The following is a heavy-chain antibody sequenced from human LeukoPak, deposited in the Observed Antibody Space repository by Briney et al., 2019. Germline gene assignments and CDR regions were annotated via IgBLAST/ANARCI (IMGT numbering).Heavy chain of an antibody. CDR1: GFTFSTYN. D-gene: IGHD3-3*01. CDR2: ISSSSGHI. V-gene: IGHV3-21*01. Sequence: GSLRPSCAASGFTFSTYNMNWVRQAPGKGLEWVSSISSSSGHIYYADSVKGRFTISRDNAKNSLYLQMNSLRAEDTAVYYCAPDTIFGAYWGQGTLVTVSS. CDR3: APDTIFGAY. J-gene: IGHJ4*02.